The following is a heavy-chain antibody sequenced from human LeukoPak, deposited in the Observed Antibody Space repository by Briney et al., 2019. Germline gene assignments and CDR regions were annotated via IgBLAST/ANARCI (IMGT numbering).Heavy chain of an antibody. D-gene: IGHD4-17*01. J-gene: IGHJ3*02. V-gene: IGHV4-31*03. Sequence: SETLSLTCTVSGGSISSGGYYWSWIRQHPGKGLEWIGYIYYSGSTYYNPSLKSRVTISVDTSKNQFSLKLSSVTAADTAVYYCARDLNYGDYPQAAFDIWGQGTMVTVSS. CDR1: GGSISSGGYY. CDR3: ARDLNYGDYPQAAFDI. CDR2: IYYSGST.